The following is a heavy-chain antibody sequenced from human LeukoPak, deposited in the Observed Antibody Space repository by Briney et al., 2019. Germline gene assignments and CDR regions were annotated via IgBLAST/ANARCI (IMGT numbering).Heavy chain of an antibody. CDR3: ARRRIAVAGSVVYYFDY. CDR1: GYSFTSYW. V-gene: IGHV5-51*01. CDR2: TYPGDSDT. J-gene: IGHJ4*02. D-gene: IGHD6-19*01. Sequence: GESLKISCKGSGYSFTSYWIGGVRQMPGKGLEWMGITYPGDSDTRYSPSFQGQVTISADKSISTAYLQWSSLKASDTAMYYCARRRIAVAGSVVYYFDYWGQGTLVTVSS.